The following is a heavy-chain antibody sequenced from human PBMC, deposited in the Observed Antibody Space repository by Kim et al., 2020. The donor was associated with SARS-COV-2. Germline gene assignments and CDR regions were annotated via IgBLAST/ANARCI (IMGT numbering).Heavy chain of an antibody. V-gene: IGHV3-21*01. J-gene: IGHJ4*02. D-gene: IGHD2-15*01. CDR3: ARAVVVVAAPDY. Sequence: LSLTCAASGFTFSSYSMNWVRQAPGKGLEWVSSISSSSSYIYYADSVKGRFTISRDNAKNSLYLQMNSLRAEDTAVYYCARAVVVVAAPDYWGQGTLVTVSS. CDR1: GFTFSSYS. CDR2: ISSSSSYI.